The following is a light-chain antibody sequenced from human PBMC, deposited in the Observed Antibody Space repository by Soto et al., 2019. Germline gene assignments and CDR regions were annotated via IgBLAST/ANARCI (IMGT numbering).Light chain of an antibody. CDR2: DNN. Sequence: QSVLTQPPSVSAAPGQKVTISCSGSSSNIGNNYVSWYQQLPGTAPKLLIYDNNKRPSGIPDRFSGSKSGTSATLGITGLQTGDEADYYCGTWDSSLSAYVFRTGTKV. CDR3: GTWDSSLSAYV. CDR1: SSNIGNNY. J-gene: IGLJ1*01. V-gene: IGLV1-51*01.